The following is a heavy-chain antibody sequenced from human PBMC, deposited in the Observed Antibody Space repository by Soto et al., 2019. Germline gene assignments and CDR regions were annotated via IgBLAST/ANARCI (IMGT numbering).Heavy chain of an antibody. V-gene: IGHV1-69*01. CDR1: GGTFSSYA. CDR3: ARPRTGKRWRQQLVLPYYYYYGMDV. D-gene: IGHD6-13*01. J-gene: IGHJ6*02. Sequence: QVQLVQSGAEVKKPGSSVKVSCKASGGTFSSYAISWVRQAPGQGLEWMGGIIPIFGTANYAQKFQGRVTITADESTSTDYMELSSLRSEDAAVYYCARPRTGKRWRQQLVLPYYYYYGMDVWGQGTTVTVSS. CDR2: IIPIFGTA.